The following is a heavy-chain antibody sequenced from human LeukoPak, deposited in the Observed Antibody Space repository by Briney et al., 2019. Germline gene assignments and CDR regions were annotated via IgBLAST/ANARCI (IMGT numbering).Heavy chain of an antibody. CDR1: GYTFTSYG. CDR3: AREYSSSWSYYYYGMDV. CDR2: ISAYNGNT. V-gene: IGHV1-18*01. D-gene: IGHD6-13*01. Sequence: ASVKVSCKASGYTFTSYGISWVRQAPGQGLEWMGWISAYNGNTNYAQKLQGRVTMTTDTSTSTAYMELRSLRSDDTAVYYCAREYSSSWSYYYYGMDVWGQGTTVTVSS. J-gene: IGHJ6*02.